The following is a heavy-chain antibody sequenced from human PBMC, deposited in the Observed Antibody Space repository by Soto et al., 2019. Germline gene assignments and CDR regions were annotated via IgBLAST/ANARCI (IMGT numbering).Heavy chain of an antibody. J-gene: IGHJ4*02. Sequence: SETLSLTCTVSGGSITTGGYYWSWIRQLPGKGLEWIGHRYYSESTYYNPSLKSRVSISLDTSKNQFSLKLSFVTAADTAMYYCARTKCSGGSCYSWSLEYWGQGTPVTVSS. CDR3: ARTKCSGGSCYSWSLEY. D-gene: IGHD2-15*01. V-gene: IGHV4-31*03. CDR1: GGSITTGGYY. CDR2: RYYSEST.